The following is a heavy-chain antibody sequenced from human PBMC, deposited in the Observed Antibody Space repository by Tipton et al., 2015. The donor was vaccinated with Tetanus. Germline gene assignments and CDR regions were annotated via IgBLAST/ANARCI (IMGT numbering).Heavy chain of an antibody. CDR3: ARVVRDYYYGMDV. V-gene: IGHV3-48*01. Sequence: GSLRLSCAASGFTFSTNAMHWVRQAPGKGLEWISYIGSFSRTINYADSVRGRFTTFRDNAKSSLYLQMSRLRAEDTAVYYCARVVRDYYYGMDVWGQGTTVTVSS. CDR1: GFTFSTNA. CDR2: IGSFSRTI. D-gene: IGHD3-22*01. J-gene: IGHJ6*02.